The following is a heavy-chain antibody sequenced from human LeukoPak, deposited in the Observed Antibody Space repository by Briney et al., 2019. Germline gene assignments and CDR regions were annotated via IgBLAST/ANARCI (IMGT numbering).Heavy chain of an antibody. CDR2: ISSNGGST. D-gene: IGHD3-10*01. V-gene: IGHV3-64*01. CDR3: ARDQRLWFGEYDY. Sequence: PGGSLRLSCAASGFTFSSYAMHWVRQAPGKGLEYVSAISSNGGSTYYANSVKGRFTISRDNSKNTLYLQMGSLRAEDMAVYYCARDQRLWFGEYDYWGQGTLVTVSS. CDR1: GFTFSSYA. J-gene: IGHJ4*02.